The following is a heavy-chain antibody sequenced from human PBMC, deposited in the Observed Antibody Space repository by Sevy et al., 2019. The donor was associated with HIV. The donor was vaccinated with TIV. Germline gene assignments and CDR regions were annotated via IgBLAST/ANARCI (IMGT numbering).Heavy chain of an antibody. CDR3: ARGPRKYYDSSGYYYPPSY. V-gene: IGHV1-18*01. J-gene: IGHJ4*02. Sequence: ASVKVSCKASGYTFTSYGMIWVRQAPGQGLEWMGWISAYNGNTNYAQRLQGRVTMTTDTSTSTAYMELTSLRSDDTAVYYCARGPRKYYDSSGYYYPPSYWAQGTLVTVSS. CDR2: ISAYNGNT. CDR1: GYTFTSYG. D-gene: IGHD3-22*01.